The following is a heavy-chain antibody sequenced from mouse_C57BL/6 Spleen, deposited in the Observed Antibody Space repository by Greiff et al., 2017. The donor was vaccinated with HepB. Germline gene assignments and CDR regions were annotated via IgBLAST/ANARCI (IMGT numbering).Heavy chain of an antibody. J-gene: IGHJ2*01. CDR1: GFNIKDDY. D-gene: IGHD2-5*01. CDR2: IDPENGDT. CDR3: TTLYYSNRGDY. Sequence: EVQLQQSGAELVRPGASVKLSCTASGFNIKDDYMHWVKQRPEQGLEWIGWIDPENGDTEYASKFQGKATITADTSSNTAYLQLSSLTSEDTAVYYGTTLYYSNRGDYWGQGTTLTVSS. V-gene: IGHV14-4*01.